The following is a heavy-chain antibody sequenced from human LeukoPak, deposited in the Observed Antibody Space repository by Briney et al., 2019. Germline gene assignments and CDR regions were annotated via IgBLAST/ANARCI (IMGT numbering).Heavy chain of an antibody. CDR3: AKTTAGNSSGRYPGWPVDY. J-gene: IGHJ4*02. Sequence: GGSLRLSCAASGSTFRSYAIYWVRQAPGKGLEWVSGVSGSGGDTYFADSVKGRFTISRDHSKNTVFLQMDSLRAEDTAVYYCAKTTAGNSSGRYPGWPVDYWGQGTLVTVSS. CDR1: GSTFRSYA. CDR2: VSGSGGDT. V-gene: IGHV3-23*01. D-gene: IGHD6-19*01.